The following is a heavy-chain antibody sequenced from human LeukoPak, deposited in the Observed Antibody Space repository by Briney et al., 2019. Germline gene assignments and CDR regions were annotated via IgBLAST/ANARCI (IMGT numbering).Heavy chain of an antibody. J-gene: IGHJ4*02. CDR2: IYYSGST. CDR1: GDSISSSSFY. CDR3: ARQSYCNYVALDY. V-gene: IGHV4-39*01. D-gene: IGHD4-11*01. Sequence: SSETLSLTCTVSGDSISSSSFYWGWIRQPPGKGLEWIGSIYYSGSTYYNPYLKSRVTISVDTSKNQFSLKVSSVTAADTAVYYCARQSYCNYVALDYWGQGTLVTVSS.